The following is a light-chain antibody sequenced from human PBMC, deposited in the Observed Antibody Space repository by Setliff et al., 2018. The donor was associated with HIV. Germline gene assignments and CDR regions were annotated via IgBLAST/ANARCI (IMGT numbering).Light chain of an antibody. CDR1: SADVGGYDF. V-gene: IGLV2-14*03. CDR3: SSYTSISTYV. J-gene: IGLJ1*01. Sequence: QSVLTQPASVSASPGQSITISCAGTSADVGGYDFVSWYQQHPGKAPKLIIYDVGDRPSGVSNRFSGSKSGDTASLTISGLQAEDEADYYCSSYTSISTYVFGTGTKVTV. CDR2: DVG.